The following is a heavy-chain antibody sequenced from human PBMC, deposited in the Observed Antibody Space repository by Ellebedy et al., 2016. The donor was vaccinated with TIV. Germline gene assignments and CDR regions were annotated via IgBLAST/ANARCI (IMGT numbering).Heavy chain of an antibody. CDR1: GFTFSNYA. CDR2: ISSSSTI. D-gene: IGHD5-18*01. Sequence: GESLKISCAGSGFTFSNYAMTWVRQAPGKGLEWVSYISSSSTIYYADSVKGRFTISRDNSKSTVDLQMNSLRAEDTAVYFCAKDRTPGDGYWVFDNWGQGTLVSVSS. CDR3: AKDRTPGDGYWVFDN. V-gene: IGHV3-69-1*02. J-gene: IGHJ4*02.